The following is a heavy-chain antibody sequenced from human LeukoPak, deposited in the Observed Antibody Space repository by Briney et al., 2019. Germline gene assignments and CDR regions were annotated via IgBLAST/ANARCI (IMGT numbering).Heavy chain of an antibody. Sequence: SQTLSLTCTVSGGSISSGGYYWSWIRQHPGTGLEWIGYIYYSGSTYYNPSLKSRVTISVDTSKNQFSLKLSSVTAADTAVYYCARDMGDYVPDYWAREPWSPSPQ. CDR1: GGSISSGGYY. D-gene: IGHD4-17*01. J-gene: IGHJ4*02. V-gene: IGHV4-31*03. CDR3: ARDMGDYVPDY. CDR2: IYYSGST.